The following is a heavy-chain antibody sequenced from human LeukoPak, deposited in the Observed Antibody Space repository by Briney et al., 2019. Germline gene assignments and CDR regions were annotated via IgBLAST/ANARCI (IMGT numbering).Heavy chain of an antibody. CDR3: ARVRGIAVAGTVDY. V-gene: IGHV1-18*01. J-gene: IGHJ4*02. Sequence: ASVTVSCKSSGYTFTSYGISWVRQAPGQGLEWMGWISAYNGNTNYAQKLQGRVTMTTDTSTSTAYMELRSLRSDDTAVYYCARVRGIAVAGTVDYWGQGTLVTVSS. CDR1: GYTFTSYG. CDR2: ISAYNGNT. D-gene: IGHD6-19*01.